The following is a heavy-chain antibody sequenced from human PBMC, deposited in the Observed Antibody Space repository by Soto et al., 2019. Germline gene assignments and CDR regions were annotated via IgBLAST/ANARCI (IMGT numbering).Heavy chain of an antibody. CDR1: GYTFTTYG. J-gene: IGHJ6*02. V-gene: IGHV1-18*01. CDR3: ARDVVVGSYGPGRQGMDV. D-gene: IGHD3-10*01. CDR2: ISTHTGNT. Sequence: QAQVLQSGAEVKKPGASVKVSCTASGYTFTTYGVSCVRQAPGQGLEWMVWISTHTGNTLYAQKFQGRVTVNTDTSSSTAYLELRSLRSDDTAVYYCARDVVVGSYGPGRQGMDVGGQGTTVTVSS.